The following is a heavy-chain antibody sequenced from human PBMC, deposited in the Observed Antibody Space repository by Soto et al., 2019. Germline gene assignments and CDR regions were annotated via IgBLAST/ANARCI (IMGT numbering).Heavy chain of an antibody. V-gene: IGHV1-3*01. Sequence: QVQLVQSGAEVKKPGASVKVSCKASGYTFTSYAMHWVRQAPGQRLEWMGWINAGNGNTKYSQKFQGRVTITRDTSASTAYMELSSLRSEDTAVYYCARFFGRILGGGGFDYWGQGTLVTVSS. CDR1: GYTFTSYA. J-gene: IGHJ4*02. CDR2: INAGNGNT. D-gene: IGHD3-16*01. CDR3: ARFFGRILGGGGFDY.